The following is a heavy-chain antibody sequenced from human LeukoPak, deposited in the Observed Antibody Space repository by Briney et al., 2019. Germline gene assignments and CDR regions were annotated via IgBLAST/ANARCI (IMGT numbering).Heavy chain of an antibody. CDR2: INSDGSST. D-gene: IGHD3-22*01. CDR1: GFTFSSYW. CDR3: AKRRIGNYYDSSGYFSD. J-gene: IGHJ3*01. Sequence: GGSLRLSCAASGFTFSSYWMHWVRQAPGKGLVWVSRINSDGSSTRYADSVKGRFTISRDNAKNTLYLQMNSLRAEDTAVYYCAKRRIGNYYDSSGYFSDWGQGTMVTVSS. V-gene: IGHV3-74*01.